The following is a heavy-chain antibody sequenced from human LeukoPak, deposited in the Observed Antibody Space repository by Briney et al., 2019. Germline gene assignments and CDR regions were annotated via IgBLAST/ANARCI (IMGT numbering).Heavy chain of an antibody. D-gene: IGHD1-26*01. V-gene: IGHV3-9*01. J-gene: IGHJ4*02. CDR3: AKGGKWDVTPFDY. Sequence: GGSLRLSCAASGFIFDDYAMHWVRQAPGKGLEWVSGISWHSENIGYADSVKGRFAISRDNAKNSLYLQMNSLRAEDTALYYCAKGGKWDVTPFDYWGQGTLVTVSS. CDR2: ISWHSENI. CDR1: GFIFDDYA.